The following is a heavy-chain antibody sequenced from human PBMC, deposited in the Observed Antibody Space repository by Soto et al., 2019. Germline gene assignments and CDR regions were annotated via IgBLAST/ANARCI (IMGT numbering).Heavy chain of an antibody. Sequence: SETLSLTCAVYGGSFSGYYWSWIRQPPGKGLEWIGEINHSGSTNYNPSLKSRVTISVDTSKNQFSLKLSSVTAADTAVCYCARGRYARRNLYYYYYYMDVWGKGTTVTVSS. CDR1: GGSFSGYY. V-gene: IGHV4-34*01. CDR2: INHSGST. CDR3: ARGRYARRNLYYYYYYMDV. D-gene: IGHD5-12*01. J-gene: IGHJ6*03.